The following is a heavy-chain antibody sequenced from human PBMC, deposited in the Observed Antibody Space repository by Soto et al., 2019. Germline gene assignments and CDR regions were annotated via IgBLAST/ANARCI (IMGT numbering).Heavy chain of an antibody. CDR1: GFSLSTSGVG. V-gene: IGHV2-5*02. J-gene: IGHJ3*02. CDR3: AHYFYILVDDAFDI. CDR2: IYWDDDK. D-gene: IGHD2-8*02. Sequence: QITLKESGPTLVKPTQTLTLTCTFSGFSLSTSGVGVGWIRQPPGKALEWLALIYWDDDKRYSPSLKSRLTITKETSTNQVVLTMTNMDPVDTATYYCAHYFYILVDDAFDIWGQGTMVTVSS.